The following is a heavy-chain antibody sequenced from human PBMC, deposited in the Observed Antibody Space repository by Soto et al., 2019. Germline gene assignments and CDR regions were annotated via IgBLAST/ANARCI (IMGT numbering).Heavy chain of an antibody. D-gene: IGHD3-3*01. CDR3: ARGGYDFWSGYRDQGYYFDY. V-gene: IGHV1-3*01. CDR1: GYTFTSYA. Sequence: ASVKVSCKASGYTFTSYAMHWVRQAPGQRLEWMGWINAGNGNTKYSQKFQGRVTITRDTSASTAYMELSSLRSEDTAVYYCARGGYDFWSGYRDQGYYFDYWGQGTLVTVSS. CDR2: INAGNGNT. J-gene: IGHJ4*02.